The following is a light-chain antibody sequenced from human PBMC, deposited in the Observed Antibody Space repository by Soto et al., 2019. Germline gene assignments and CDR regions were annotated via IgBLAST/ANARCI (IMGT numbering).Light chain of an antibody. V-gene: IGKV1-5*01. J-gene: IGKJ3*01. CDR1: QSISTW. CDR3: QQYKNYLT. Sequence: DIQMTQSPSTLSASVGDRVTITCRASQSISTWLAWYQQKPGKAPKVLIYDASSLESGDPSRFSGSGSGTEFTLTISSLQPDDFATSYCQQYKNYLTFGPGTKVDIK. CDR2: DAS.